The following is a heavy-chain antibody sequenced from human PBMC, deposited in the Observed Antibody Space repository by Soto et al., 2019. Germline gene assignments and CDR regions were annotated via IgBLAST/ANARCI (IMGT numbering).Heavy chain of an antibody. CDR2: IYYSGSA. CDR3: ARHYGGNVDY. V-gene: IGHV4-59*08. J-gene: IGHJ4*02. D-gene: IGHD4-17*01. Sequence: PAETLSLTCTVSGGSISSYYWSWIRQPPGKGLEWIGYIYYSGSANYNPSLKSRVTISVDTSKNQFSLKLSSATAADTAVYYCARHYGGNVDYWGQGTLVTVSS. CDR1: GGSISSYY.